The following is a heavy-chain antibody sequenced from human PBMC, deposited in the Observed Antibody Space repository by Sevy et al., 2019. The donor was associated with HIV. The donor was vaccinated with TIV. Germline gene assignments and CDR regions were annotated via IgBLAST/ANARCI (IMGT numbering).Heavy chain of an antibody. V-gene: IGHV7-4-1*02. Sequence: ASVKVSCKASGYTFTSYAMNWVRQAPGQGLEWMGWINTNTGNPTYAQGFTGRFVFSLDTSVSTAYLQISSLKAEDTAVYYCARERITMVRGVPPRGGFDPWGQGTLVTVSS. CDR2: INTNTGNP. CDR1: GYTFTSYA. CDR3: ARERITMVRGVPPRGGFDP. J-gene: IGHJ5*02. D-gene: IGHD3-10*01.